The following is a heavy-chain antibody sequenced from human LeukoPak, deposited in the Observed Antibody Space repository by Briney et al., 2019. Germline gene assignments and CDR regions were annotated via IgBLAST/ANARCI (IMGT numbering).Heavy chain of an antibody. CDR1: GGSISSSSYY. V-gene: IGHV4-39*01. J-gene: IGHJ5*02. CDR2: IYYSGST. D-gene: IGHD2-2*01. Sequence: SETLSLTCTVSGGSISSSSYYWGWIRQPPGKGLEWIGSIYYSGSTYYNPSLKSRVTISVDTSKNQFSLKLSSVTAADTAVYYCARGRVEYQLLSGNWFDPWGQGTLVTVSS. CDR3: ARGRVEYQLLSGNWFDP.